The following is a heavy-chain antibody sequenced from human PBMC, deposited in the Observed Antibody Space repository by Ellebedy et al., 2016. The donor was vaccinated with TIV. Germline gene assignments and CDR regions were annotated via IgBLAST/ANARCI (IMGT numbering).Heavy chain of an antibody. CDR3: ARHGVIAGAGAGDY. Sequence: GESLKISCAASGFTFSGYYMRWFRQAPGKGPEWVSHISYSGDLLYYADSVKGRFTTSRDNAENSLYLQMNSLRAEDTAVYFCARHGVIAGAGAGDYWGQGTLVIVSS. D-gene: IGHD6-19*01. CDR2: ISYSGDLL. CDR1: GFTFSGYY. V-gene: IGHV3-11*01. J-gene: IGHJ4*02.